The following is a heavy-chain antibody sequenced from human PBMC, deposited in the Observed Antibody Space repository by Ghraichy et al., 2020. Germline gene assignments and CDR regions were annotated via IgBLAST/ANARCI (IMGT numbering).Heavy chain of an antibody. CDR3: ARDFFSIITSPNYYYGMDV. J-gene: IGHJ6*02. D-gene: IGHD3-22*01. Sequence: ASVKVSCKASGSTFTAYYIHWVRQAPGQGLEWMGRINPNTGGTNFAQNVQGRVTMTRDTSISTAYMELSRLTSDDTAVYFCARDFFSIITSPNYYYGMDVWGQGTTVTVSS. V-gene: IGHV1-2*06. CDR1: GSTFTAYY. CDR2: INPNTGGT.